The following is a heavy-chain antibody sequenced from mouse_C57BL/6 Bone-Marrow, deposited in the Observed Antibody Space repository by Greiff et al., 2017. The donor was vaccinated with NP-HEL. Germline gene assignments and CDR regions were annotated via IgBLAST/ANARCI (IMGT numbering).Heavy chain of an antibody. J-gene: IGHJ2*01. V-gene: IGHV1-81*01. CDR2: IYPRSGNT. Sequence: QVHVKQSGAELARPGASVKLSCKASGYTFTSYGISWVKQRTGQGLEWIGEIYPRSGNTYYNEKFKGKATLTADKSSSTAYMELRSLTSEDSAVYFCARSDSSGLDYWGQGTTLTVSS. CDR1: GYTFTSYG. CDR3: ARSDSSGLDY. D-gene: IGHD3-2*02.